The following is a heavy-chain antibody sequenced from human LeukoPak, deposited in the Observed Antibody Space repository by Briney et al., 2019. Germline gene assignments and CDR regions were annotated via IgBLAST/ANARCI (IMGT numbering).Heavy chain of an antibody. CDR3: ARGGYCSGGSCYHLGDAFDI. J-gene: IGHJ3*02. V-gene: IGHV4-34*01. CDR1: GGSFSGYY. CDR2: INHSGST. D-gene: IGHD2-15*01. Sequence: PSETLSLTCDVYGGSFSGYYWSWIRQPPGKGLEWIGEINHSGSTNYNPSLKSRVTISVDTSKNQFSLKLSSVTAADTAVYYCARGGYCSGGSCYHLGDAFDIWGQGTMVTVSS.